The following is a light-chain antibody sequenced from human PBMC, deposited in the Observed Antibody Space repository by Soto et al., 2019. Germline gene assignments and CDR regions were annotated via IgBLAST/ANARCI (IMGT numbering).Light chain of an antibody. CDR2: EIS. J-gene: IGKJ2*01. CDR3: HQYNNWHS. CDR1: QSVSSN. Sequence: EIVMTQSPATLSVSPGERITLSCRASQSVSSNLAWYQQKPGQPPRLLMYEISTRATGIPSRFSGSGSGTDFTLTISSLQSEDFAVYYCHQYNNWHSFGQGTKLEIK. V-gene: IGKV3-15*01.